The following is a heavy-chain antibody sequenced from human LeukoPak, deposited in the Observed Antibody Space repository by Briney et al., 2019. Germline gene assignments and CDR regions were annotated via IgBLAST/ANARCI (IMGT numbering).Heavy chain of an antibody. CDR3: ARYSSGRYLAFDI. CDR2: IYYSGST. D-gene: IGHD6-19*01. Sequence: SETLSLTCTVSGGSISSYYWSWIRQPPGKGLEWIGYIYYSGSTNYNPSLKSRVTISVDTSKNQFSLKLSSVTAADTAVYYCARYSSGRYLAFDIWGQGTMVTVSS. V-gene: IGHV4-59*01. CDR1: GGSISSYY. J-gene: IGHJ3*02.